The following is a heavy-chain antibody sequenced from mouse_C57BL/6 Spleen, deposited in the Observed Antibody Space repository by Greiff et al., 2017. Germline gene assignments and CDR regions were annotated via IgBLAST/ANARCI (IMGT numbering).Heavy chain of an antibody. CDR2: ISNGGGST. J-gene: IGHJ4*01. D-gene: IGHD1-1*01. CDR3: ARGTTVVASGAMDY. CDR1: GFTFSDYY. V-gene: IGHV5-12*01. Sequence: EVKLVESGGGLVQPGGSLKLSCAASGFTFSDYYMYWVRQTPEKRLEWVAYISNGGGSTYYPDTVKGRFTISRDNAKNTLYLQMSRLKSEDTAMYYCARGTTVVASGAMDYWGQGTSVTVSS.